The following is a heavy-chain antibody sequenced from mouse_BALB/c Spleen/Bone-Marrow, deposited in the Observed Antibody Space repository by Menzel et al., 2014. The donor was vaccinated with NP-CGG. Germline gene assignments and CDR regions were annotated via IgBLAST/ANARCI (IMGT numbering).Heavy chain of an antibody. J-gene: IGHJ4*01. CDR3: ARDDYYAMDY. V-gene: IGHV7-3*02. CDR1: GFTFTDYY. Sequence: EVNVVESGGGLVQPGGSLRLSCATSGFTFTDYYMSWVRQPPGKALEWLGFIRNKANGYTTEYSASVKGRFTISRDNSQSILYLQMNTLRAEDSATYYCARDDYYAMDYWGQGTSVTVS. CDR2: IRNKANGYTT.